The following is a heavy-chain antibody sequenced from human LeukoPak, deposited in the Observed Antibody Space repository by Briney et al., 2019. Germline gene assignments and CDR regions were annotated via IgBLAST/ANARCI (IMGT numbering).Heavy chain of an antibody. D-gene: IGHD3-10*01. CDR1: GFTFSSYA. V-gene: IGHV3-30-3*01. Sequence: GGSLRLSCAASGFTFSSYAMHWVRQAPGKGLEWVAVISYDGSNKYYADSVKGRFTISRDNSKNTLYLQMNSLRAEDTAVYYCASPRWFGELNAFDIWGQGTMFTVSS. CDR2: ISYDGSNK. CDR3: ASPRWFGELNAFDI. J-gene: IGHJ3*02.